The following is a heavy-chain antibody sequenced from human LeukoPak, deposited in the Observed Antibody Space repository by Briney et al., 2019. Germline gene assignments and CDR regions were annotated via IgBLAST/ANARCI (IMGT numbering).Heavy chain of an antibody. CDR2: INHSGST. J-gene: IGHJ4*02. D-gene: IGHD3-9*01. CDR3: ARAVSVDWLLSFFDY. V-gene: IGHV4-34*01. CDR1: GGSFSGYY. Sequence: SETLSLTCAVYGGSFSGYYWSWIRQPPGKGLEWIGEINHSGSTNYNPSLKSRVTISVDTSKNRFSLKLSSVTAADTAVYYCARAVSVDWLLSFFDYWGQGTLVTVSS.